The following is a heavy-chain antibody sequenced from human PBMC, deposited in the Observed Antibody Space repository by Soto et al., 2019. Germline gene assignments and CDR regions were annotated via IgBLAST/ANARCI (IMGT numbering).Heavy chain of an antibody. D-gene: IGHD2-15*01. J-gene: IGHJ5*02. Sequence: ASVKVSCKASGYTFTSYGISWARQAPGQGLEWMGWISAYNGNTNYAQKLQGRVTMTTDTSTSTAYMELRSLRSDDTAVYYCARAISNLGYCSGGSCYSDHNWFDPWGQGTLVTVSS. CDR1: GYTFTSYG. CDR3: ARAISNLGYCSGGSCYSDHNWFDP. CDR2: ISAYNGNT. V-gene: IGHV1-18*04.